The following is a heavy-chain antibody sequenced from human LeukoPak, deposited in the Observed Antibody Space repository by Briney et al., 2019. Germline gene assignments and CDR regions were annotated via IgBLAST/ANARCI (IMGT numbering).Heavy chain of an antibody. CDR1: GYTFTSYD. CDR3: ARARDFWSGYQSFDY. V-gene: IGHV1-8*01. J-gene: IGHJ4*02. Sequence: ASVKVSCKASGYTFTSYDINWVRQATGQGLEWMGWMNPNSGNTGYAQKFQGRVTMTRNTSISTAYMELSSLRSDDTAVYYCARARDFWSGYQSFDYWGQGTLVTVSS. CDR2: MNPNSGNT. D-gene: IGHD3-3*01.